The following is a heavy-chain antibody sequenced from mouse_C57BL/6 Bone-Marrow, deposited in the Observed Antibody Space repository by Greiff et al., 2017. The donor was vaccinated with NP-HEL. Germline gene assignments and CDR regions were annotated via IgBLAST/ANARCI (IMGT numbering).Heavy chain of an antibody. CDR1: GYSITSGYY. CDR2: ISYDGSN. D-gene: IGHD1-1*01. CDR3: ARGIPLNYDGSSPYAMDY. Sequence: EVQLQESGPGLVKPSQSLSLTCSVTGYSITSGYYWNWIRQFPGNKLEWMGYISYDGSNNYNPSLKNRISITRDTSKNQFFLKLNSVTTEDTATYYCARGIPLNYDGSSPYAMDYWGQGTSVTVSS. V-gene: IGHV3-6*01. J-gene: IGHJ4*01.